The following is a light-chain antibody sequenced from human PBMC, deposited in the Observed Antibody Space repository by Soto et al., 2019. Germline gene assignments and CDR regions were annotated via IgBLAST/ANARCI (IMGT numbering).Light chain of an antibody. CDR2: DAS. CDR1: QSVSSY. Sequence: ENVLPLPPAPLSLSPDDRATLSCRASQSVSSYLAWYQQKPGQAPRLLIYDASNRATGIPARFSGTGSGTDFTLTINNLQPEDFAVYYCQVCNNWPIAFGQGTRLDIK. V-gene: IGKV3-11*01. CDR3: QVCNNWPIA. J-gene: IGKJ5*01.